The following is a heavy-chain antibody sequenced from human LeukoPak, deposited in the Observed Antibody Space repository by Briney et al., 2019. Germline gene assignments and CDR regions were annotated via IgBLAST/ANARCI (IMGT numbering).Heavy chain of an antibody. J-gene: IGHJ4*02. D-gene: IGHD2-2*01. CDR2: VNPDRGGT. V-gene: IGHV1-2*02. CDR1: GYTFTAYY. Sequence: ASVRVSCEASGYTFTAYYMHWVRQAPGQGLEWVGWVNPDRGGTNYAQQFQGRVTMTRDTSINTSYMDLSRLTSDDTAVYYCARIHCSSTSCYYFDYWGQGTLVTVSS. CDR3: ARIHCSSTSCYYFDY.